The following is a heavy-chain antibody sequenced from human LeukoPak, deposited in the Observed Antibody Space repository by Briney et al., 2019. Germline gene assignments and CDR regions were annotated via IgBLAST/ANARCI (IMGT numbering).Heavy chain of an antibody. J-gene: IGHJ4*02. V-gene: IGHV3-7*04. Sequence: GGSLRLSCVASGFPFSSYWMTWVRQAPGKGLEWVANIKQDGSKKSYVDSVKGRFTISRDNAKNSLYLQMNSLRAEDTAIYYCTRVGYIDEGIDHWGQGTLVTVSS. CDR2: IKQDGSKK. CDR3: TRVGYIDEGIDH. D-gene: IGHD5-24*01. CDR1: GFPFSSYW.